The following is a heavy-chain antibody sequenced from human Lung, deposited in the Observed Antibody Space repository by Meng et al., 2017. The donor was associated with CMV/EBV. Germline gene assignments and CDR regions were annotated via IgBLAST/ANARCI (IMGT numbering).Heavy chain of an antibody. CDR1: GFIFSNSA. D-gene: IGHD1-14*01. J-gene: IGHJ4*02. CDR3: ARARFRSAEVGAGHPEY. Sequence: SXAASGFIFSNSALYWVRQAPGKGLESVPAISSDGTNKLHADSVEGRFTISRDNSKNTLYLQMRSLRAEDTAVYYCARARFRSAEVGAGHPEYWXQGTXVXVAS. V-gene: IGHV3-30*04. CDR2: ISSDGTNK.